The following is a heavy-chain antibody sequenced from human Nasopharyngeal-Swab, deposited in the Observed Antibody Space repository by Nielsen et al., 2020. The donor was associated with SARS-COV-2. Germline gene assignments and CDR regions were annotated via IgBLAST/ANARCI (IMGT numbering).Heavy chain of an antibody. CDR3: ARAGKIQLWFNSLYYFDY. V-gene: IGHV1-8*01. CDR2: MNPNSGNT. Sequence: WVRQAPGQGLEWMGWMNPNSGNTGYAQKFQGRVTMTRNTSISTANMELSSLRSEDTAVYYCARAGKIQLWFNSLYYFDYWGQGTLVTVSS. J-gene: IGHJ4*02. D-gene: IGHD5-18*01.